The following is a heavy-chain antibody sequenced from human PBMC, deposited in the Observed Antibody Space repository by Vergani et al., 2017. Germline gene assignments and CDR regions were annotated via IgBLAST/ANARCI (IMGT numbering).Heavy chain of an antibody. J-gene: IGHJ6*03. Sequence: QVQLQESGPGLVKPSQTLSLTCTVSGGSISSGDYYWSWIRQPPGKGLEWIGYIYYSGSTYYNPSLTSRVTISVDTSKNQFSLKLSSVTAADTAVYYCARVRYGGNPLLVLYYYYYMDVWGKGP. D-gene: IGHD4-23*01. CDR2: IYYSGST. CDR1: GGSISSGDYY. CDR3: ARVRYGGNPLLVLYYYYYMDV. V-gene: IGHV4-30-4*01.